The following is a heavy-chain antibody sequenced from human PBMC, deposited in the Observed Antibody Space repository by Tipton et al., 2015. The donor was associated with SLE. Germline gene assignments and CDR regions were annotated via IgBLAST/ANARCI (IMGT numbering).Heavy chain of an antibody. CDR2: IYISGST. CDR3: AGCGSGILDAFDI. CDR1: GGSISSYY. J-gene: IGHJ3*02. V-gene: IGHV4-4*07. Sequence: TLSLTCTVSGGSISSYYWSWIRQPAGTGLEWIGRIYISGSTNYTPSLKSRVPMSVDTSKHQFSLKLSSVTAADTAVYYCAGCGSGILDAFDIWGQGTIVTVSS. D-gene: IGHD3-10*01.